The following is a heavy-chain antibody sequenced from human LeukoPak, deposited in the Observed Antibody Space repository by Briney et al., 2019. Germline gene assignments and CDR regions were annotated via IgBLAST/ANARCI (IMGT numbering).Heavy chain of an antibody. J-gene: IGHJ4*02. CDR1: GGTFSSYA. CDR2: ITPILGIA. D-gene: IGHD3-16*02. V-gene: IGHV1-69*04. CDR3: AREAIRLRLGELSLLGYFDY. Sequence: SVKVSCKASGGTFSSYAISWVRRAPGQGLEWMGRITPILGIANYAQKFQGRVTITADKSTSTAYMELSSLRSEDTAVYYCAREAIRLRLGELSLLGYFDYWGQGTLVTVSS.